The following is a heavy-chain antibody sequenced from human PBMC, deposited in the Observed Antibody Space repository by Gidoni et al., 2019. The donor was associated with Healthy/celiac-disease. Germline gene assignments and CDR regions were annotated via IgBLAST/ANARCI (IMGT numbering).Heavy chain of an antibody. D-gene: IGHD3-22*01. CDR2: IKSKTDGGTT. Sequence: EVQLVESGGGLVKPGGSLRLSWAAYGFTFSKAWMSWVRQAPGKGLEWVGRIKSKTDGGTTDYAAPVKGRFTISRDDSKNTLYLQMNSLKTEDTAVYYCTPELYYYDSSGPNLEGYYYYGMDVWGQGTTVTVSS. CDR3: TPELYYYDSSGPNLEGYYYYGMDV. V-gene: IGHV3-15*01. J-gene: IGHJ6*02. CDR1: GFTFSKAW.